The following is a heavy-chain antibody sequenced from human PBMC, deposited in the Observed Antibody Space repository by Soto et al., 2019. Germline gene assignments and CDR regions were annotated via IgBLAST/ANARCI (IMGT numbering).Heavy chain of an antibody. CDR2: ISYDGSNK. J-gene: IGHJ5*02. CDR1: GFTFSSYA. Sequence: GGSLRLSCAASGFTFSSYAMHWVRQAPGKGLEWVAVISYDGSNKYYADSVKGRFTISRDNSKNTLYLQMNSLRAEDTAVYYCGRGLIAAVADPWGKGTLVTVSS. D-gene: IGHD6-25*01. CDR3: GRGLIAAVADP. V-gene: IGHV3-30-3*01.